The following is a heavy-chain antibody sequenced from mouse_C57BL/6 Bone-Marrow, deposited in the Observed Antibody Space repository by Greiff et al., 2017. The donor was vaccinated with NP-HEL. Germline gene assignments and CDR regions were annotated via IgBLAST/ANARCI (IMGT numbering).Heavy chain of an antibody. J-gene: IGHJ3*01. CDR3: AVYRGWFAY. V-gene: IGHV1-52*01. D-gene: IGHD2-1*01. CDR2: IDPSDSAT. Sequence: QVQLQQPGAELVRPGSSVKLSCKASGYTFTSYWMHWVKQRPIQGLEWIGNIDPSDSATHYNQKFKDKATLTVDKSSSTAYMQLSSLTSEDSAVYYCAVYRGWFAYWGQGTLVTVSA. CDR1: GYTFTSYW.